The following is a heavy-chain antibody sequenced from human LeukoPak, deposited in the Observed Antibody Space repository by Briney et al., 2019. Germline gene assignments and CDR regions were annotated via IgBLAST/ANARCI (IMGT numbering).Heavy chain of an antibody. CDR3: ASMNPTAGATDY. J-gene: IGHJ4*02. D-gene: IGHD1-26*01. V-gene: IGHV1-69*01. Sequence: SVKVSCKAPGGTFSSYAISWVRQTPGQGLEWMGGIIPIFGTANYAQKFQGRVTITADESTSTAYMELSSLRSEDTAVYYCASMNPTAGATDYWGQGTLVTVTS. CDR1: GGTFSSYA. CDR2: IIPIFGTA.